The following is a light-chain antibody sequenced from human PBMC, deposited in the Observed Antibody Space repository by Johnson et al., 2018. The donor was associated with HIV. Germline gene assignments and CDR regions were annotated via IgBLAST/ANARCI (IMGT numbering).Light chain of an antibody. J-gene: IGLJ1*01. CDR2: EDN. Sequence: QPVLTQPPSVSAAPGQKVTISCSGSSSNIESYFVSWYQQLPGAAPTLLIYEDNKRPSGIPDRFSGSKSGATASLGIPGLQTGDEADYYCGVWDASLTPRYVFGTGTTIAVL. CDR1: SSNIESYF. CDR3: GVWDASLTPRYV. V-gene: IGLV1-51*02.